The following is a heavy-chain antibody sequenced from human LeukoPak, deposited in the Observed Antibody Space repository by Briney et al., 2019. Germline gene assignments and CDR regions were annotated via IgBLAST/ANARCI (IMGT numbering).Heavy chain of an antibody. D-gene: IGHD3-22*01. J-gene: IGHJ3*02. CDR2: ISGYNGNT. V-gene: IGHV1-18*01. Sequence: GASVKVSCKASGYTFTSYHITWVRQAPGQGLEWKGWISGYNGNTNYAQKFQGRVSMTTDTSTSTAYMELRSLRSDDTAVYFCARDRANSHYYDSSGYYLDAFNIWGQGTMVTVSS. CDR1: GYTFTSYH. CDR3: ARDRANSHYYDSSGYYLDAFNI.